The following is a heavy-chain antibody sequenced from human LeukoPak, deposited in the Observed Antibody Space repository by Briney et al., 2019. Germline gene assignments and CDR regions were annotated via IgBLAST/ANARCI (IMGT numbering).Heavy chain of an antibody. Sequence: GGSLRLSCAASGFTFSSYSMNWVRQAPGKELEWVSYISSSSGTIYYADSVKGRFTISRDNAENSLYLQMNSLRDEDTAVYYCARDLNLYDSSGYYPRWGQGTLVTVSS. J-gene: IGHJ4*02. D-gene: IGHD3-22*01. CDR2: ISSSSGTI. CDR1: GFTFSSYS. V-gene: IGHV3-48*02. CDR3: ARDLNLYDSSGYYPR.